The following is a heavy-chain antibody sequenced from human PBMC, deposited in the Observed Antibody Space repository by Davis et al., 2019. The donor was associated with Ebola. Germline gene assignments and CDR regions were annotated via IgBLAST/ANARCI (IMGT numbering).Heavy chain of an antibody. J-gene: IGHJ3*02. CDR2: IHDSRST. D-gene: IGHD5-24*01. Sequence: SQTLSLTCAVYGGSFSGYYWSWIRQPPGKGLEWIGYIHDSRSTNYNPSLKSRLTISVDTSKNQFSLKLSSVIAADTAVYYCVGGRWLIWGRGTMVTVSS. CDR3: VGGRWLI. V-gene: IGHV4-59*01. CDR1: GGSFSGYY.